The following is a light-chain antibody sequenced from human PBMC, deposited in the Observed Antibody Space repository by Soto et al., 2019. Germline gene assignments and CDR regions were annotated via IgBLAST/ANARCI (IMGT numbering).Light chain of an antibody. CDR2: GAS. V-gene: IGKV3-20*01. CDR3: HQYDSSPLT. CDR1: QSVSSSY. J-gene: IGKJ4*02. Sequence: EIVLTQSPATLSLSPGERATLSCRASQSVSSSYLAWYQQKPGQAPRLLIYGASSRATGIPDRFSGSGSGTDFTLTISRLEPEDLAVYYCHQYDSSPLTFGGGTKVEIK.